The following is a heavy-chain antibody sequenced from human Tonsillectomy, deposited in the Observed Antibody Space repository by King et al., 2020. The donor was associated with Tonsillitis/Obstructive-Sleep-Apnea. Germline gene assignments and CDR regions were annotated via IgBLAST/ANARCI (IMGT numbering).Heavy chain of an antibody. Sequence: VQLVQSGGGLVKPGRSLRLSCTSSGFTFGDYAMSWFRQAPGKGREWVGFIRSKAYGGTTEYAASVKGRFTISRDDSKSIAYLQMNSLKTEDTAVYYCTRRTYDFWSGYYGGDYYYYYMDVWGKGTTVTVSS. D-gene: IGHD3-3*01. V-gene: IGHV3-49*05. CDR2: IRSKAYGGTT. CDR1: GFTFGDYA. J-gene: IGHJ6*03. CDR3: TRRTYDFWSGYYGGDYYYYYMDV.